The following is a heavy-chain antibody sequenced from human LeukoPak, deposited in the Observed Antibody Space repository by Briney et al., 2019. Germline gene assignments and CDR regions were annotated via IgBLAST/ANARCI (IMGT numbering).Heavy chain of an antibody. D-gene: IGHD3-9*01. Sequence: GGSLRLSCAASGFTFSSYAMSWVRQASGKGLEWASTISGSGGSTYYADSVKGRFTISRDNSKNTLYLQMNSLRAEDTAVYYCAREQTHYDMLTGYYSSGWFDPWGQGTLVTVSS. CDR1: GFTFSSYA. V-gene: IGHV3-23*01. J-gene: IGHJ5*02. CDR3: AREQTHYDMLTGYYSSGWFDP. CDR2: ISGSGGST.